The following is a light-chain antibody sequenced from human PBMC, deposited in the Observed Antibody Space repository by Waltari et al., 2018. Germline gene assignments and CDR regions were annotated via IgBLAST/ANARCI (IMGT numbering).Light chain of an antibody. CDR3: QQYYSTPQT. J-gene: IGKJ2*01. V-gene: IGKV4-1*01. CDR1: QGLFYNSINKNY. Sequence: DLVMTQSPDSLVVSLGSRATINCKSSQGLFYNSINKNYLAWYQQKAGQPPKLLIYWASTRESGVPDRFSGSGSGTDFTLTISSLQAEDVAVYYCQQYYSTPQTFGQGTKLEIK. CDR2: WAS.